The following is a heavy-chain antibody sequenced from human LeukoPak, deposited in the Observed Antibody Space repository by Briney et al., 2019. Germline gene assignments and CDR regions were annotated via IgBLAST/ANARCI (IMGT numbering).Heavy chain of an antibody. CDR2: IYSGGST. V-gene: IGHV3-53*05. D-gene: IGHD6-6*01. CDR1: GFTVSSNY. Sequence: GGSLRLSCAASGFTVSSNYMSWVRQAPGKGLEWVSVIYSGGSTYYTDSVKGRFTISRDNSKNTLYLQMNSLRAADTAVYYCARDKGTSYLSSFDYWGQGTLVTVSS. J-gene: IGHJ4*02. CDR3: ARDKGTSYLSSFDY.